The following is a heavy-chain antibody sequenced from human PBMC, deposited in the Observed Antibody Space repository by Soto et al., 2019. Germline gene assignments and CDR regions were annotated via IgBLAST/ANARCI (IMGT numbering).Heavy chain of an antibody. CDR1: GGSISSYY. Sequence: SETLSLTCTVSGGSISSYYWSWIRQPPGKGLEWIGYIYYSGSTNYNPSLKSRVTILVDTSKNQFALKLSSVTAADTAVYYCATPLGHYYGMDVWGQGTTVTVSS. D-gene: IGHD3-16*01. J-gene: IGHJ6*02. CDR2: IYYSGST. V-gene: IGHV4-59*01. CDR3: ATPLGHYYGMDV.